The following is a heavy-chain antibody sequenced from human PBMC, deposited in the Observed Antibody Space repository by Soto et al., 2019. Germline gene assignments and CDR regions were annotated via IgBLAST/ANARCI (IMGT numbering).Heavy chain of an antibody. CDR3: AREDVLRFLEWPRGFDP. J-gene: IGHJ5*02. V-gene: IGHV1-8*01. Sequence: GASGKVSCKASGYTCTSYDINWVRQATGQGLEWMGWMNPNSGTTGYAQKFQGRVTMTRNTSISTAYMELSSLRSEDTAVYYCAREDVLRFLEWPRGFDPWGQGTLVTVSS. CDR2: MNPNSGTT. D-gene: IGHD3-3*01. CDR1: GYTCTSYD.